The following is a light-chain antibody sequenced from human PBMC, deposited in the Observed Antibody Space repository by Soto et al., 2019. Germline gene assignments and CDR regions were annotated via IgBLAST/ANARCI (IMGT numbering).Light chain of an antibody. Sequence: DIQLTQSPSFLSASVGDRFTITCRASQGISSYLAWYQQKPGKAPKLLIYAASTLQSGVPSRFSGSGSGTEFTLTISRLQPEDFATYYCQQLNIYPPPQAFGQGTKLEIK. J-gene: IGKJ2*01. CDR2: AAS. CDR3: QQLNIYPPPQA. V-gene: IGKV1-9*01. CDR1: QGISSY.